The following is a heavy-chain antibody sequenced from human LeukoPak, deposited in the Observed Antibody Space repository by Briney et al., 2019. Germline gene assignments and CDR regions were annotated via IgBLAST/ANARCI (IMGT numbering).Heavy chain of an antibody. J-gene: IGHJ3*02. D-gene: IGHD3-3*01. CDR1: GDSISSYY. Sequence: SETLSLTCTVSGDSISSYYWSWIRQPPGKGLEWIGYIYYSGSTNYNPSLKSRVTISVDTSKNQFSLKLSSVTAADTAVYYCARGTDFWSGYPFDIWGQGTMVTVSS. CDR2: IYYSGST. V-gene: IGHV4-59*01. CDR3: ARGTDFWSGYPFDI.